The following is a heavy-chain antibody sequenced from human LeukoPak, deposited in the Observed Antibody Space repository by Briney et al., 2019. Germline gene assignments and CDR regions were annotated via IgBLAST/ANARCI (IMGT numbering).Heavy chain of an antibody. D-gene: IGHD2-2*01. CDR3: AGGALHTSSVWFDP. CDR2: INHRGNT. Sequence: SETLSLTCAVSGESFSEYLWSWLRQTPGKGLEWIGEINHRGNTKYNPSPKSRAAIPIDTSRNKSSLQVTYVAAAETAVLYCAGGALHTSSVWFDPWGEGTLVTVFS. CDR1: GESFSEYL. J-gene: IGHJ5*02. V-gene: IGHV4-34*01.